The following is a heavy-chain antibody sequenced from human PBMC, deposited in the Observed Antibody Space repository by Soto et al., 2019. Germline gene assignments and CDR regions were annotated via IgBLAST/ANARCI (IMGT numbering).Heavy chain of an antibody. Sequence: GGSLRLSCAASGFTFSNAWMSWVRQAPGKGLEWVGRIKSKTDGGTTDYAAPVKGRFTISRDDSKNTLYLQMNSLKTEDTAVYCCTADYYDSSGYSDYWGQGTLVTVSS. D-gene: IGHD3-22*01. CDR3: TADYYDSSGYSDY. V-gene: IGHV3-15*01. CDR2: IKSKTDGGTT. J-gene: IGHJ4*02. CDR1: GFTFSNAW.